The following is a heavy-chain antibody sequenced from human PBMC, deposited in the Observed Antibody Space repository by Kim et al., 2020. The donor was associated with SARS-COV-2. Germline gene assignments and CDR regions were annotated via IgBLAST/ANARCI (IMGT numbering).Heavy chain of an antibody. J-gene: IGHJ5*02. V-gene: IGHV1-18*01. CDR3: ARTPGGELLYWFDP. Sequence: ASVKVSCKASGYTFTSYGISWVRQAPGQGLEWMGWISAYNGNTNYAQKLQGRVTMTTDTSTSTAYMELRSLRSDDTAVYYCARTPGGELLYWFDPWGQGTLVTVSS. CDR1: GYTFTSYG. CDR2: ISAYNGNT. D-gene: IGHD1-26*01.